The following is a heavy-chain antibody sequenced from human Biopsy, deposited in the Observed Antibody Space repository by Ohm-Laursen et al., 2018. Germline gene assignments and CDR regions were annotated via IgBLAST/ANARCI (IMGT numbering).Heavy chain of an antibody. CDR1: GYTFTGYH. Sequence: ASVKVSCKSSGYTFTGYHVHWVRQSPGQDLEWMGWFNAKTGDTNYAQKFQGRVTMTRDTSISTAYVDLSSLRSDDTAVYYCTRGGYYYDSLAYYYWFDPWGQGTLVTVSS. V-gene: IGHV1-2*02. CDR3: TRGGYYYDSLAYYYWFDP. D-gene: IGHD3-22*01. CDR2: FNAKTGDT. J-gene: IGHJ5*02.